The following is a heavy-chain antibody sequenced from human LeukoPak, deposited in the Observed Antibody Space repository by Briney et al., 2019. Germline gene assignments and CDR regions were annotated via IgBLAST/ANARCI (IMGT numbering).Heavy chain of an antibody. CDR1: GFTFDDYA. J-gene: IGHJ4*02. CDR2: ISWNSGSI. D-gene: IGHD6-19*01. V-gene: IGHV3-9*01. Sequence: PGGSLRLSCAASGFTFDDYAMHWVRHAPGKGLEWVSGISWNSGSIGYADSVKGRFTISRDNAKNSLYLQMNSLRAEDTALYYCAKGSSGWYWGSFDYWGQGTLVTVSS. CDR3: AKGSSGWYWGSFDY.